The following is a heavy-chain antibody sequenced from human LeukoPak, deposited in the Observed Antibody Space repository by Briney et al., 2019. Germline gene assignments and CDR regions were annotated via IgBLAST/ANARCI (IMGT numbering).Heavy chain of an antibody. V-gene: IGHV3-30-3*01. CDR3: ARDPPYSSGWYGDFDY. Sequence: GRSLRLSCAASGFTFSSYAMHWVRQAPGKGLEWVAVISYDGSNKYYADSVKGRFTISRDNSKNTLYLQMNSLRAEDTAVYYCARDPPYSSGWYGDFDYWGQGTLVTVSS. J-gene: IGHJ4*02. D-gene: IGHD6-19*01. CDR1: GFTFSSYA. CDR2: ISYDGSNK.